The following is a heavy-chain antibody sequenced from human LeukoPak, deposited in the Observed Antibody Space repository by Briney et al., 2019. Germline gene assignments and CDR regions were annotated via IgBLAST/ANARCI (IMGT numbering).Heavy chain of an antibody. D-gene: IGHD3-22*01. CDR1: GFTFSSYW. J-gene: IGHJ3*02. Sequence: PGGSLRLSCAASGFTFSSYWMHWVRQAPGKGLVWVSRINSDGSSTSYADSVKGRFTISRDNSKNTLYLQMNSLRAEDTAVYYCAKDGELTMIYAFDIWGQGTMVTVSS. CDR2: INSDGSST. CDR3: AKDGELTMIYAFDI. V-gene: IGHV3-74*01.